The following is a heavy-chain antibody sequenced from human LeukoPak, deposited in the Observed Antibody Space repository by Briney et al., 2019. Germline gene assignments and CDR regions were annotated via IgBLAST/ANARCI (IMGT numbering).Heavy chain of an antibody. Sequence: GGSLRLSCAASGFTFSSYEMNWVRQAPGKGLEWVSYISSSGSTIYYADSVKGRFTISRDNAKNSLYLQMNSLRAEDTAVYYCARDRGAYCGGDCPSGAFDIWGQGTMVTVSS. CDR3: ARDRGAYCGGDCPSGAFDI. V-gene: IGHV3-48*03. J-gene: IGHJ3*02. D-gene: IGHD2-21*02. CDR1: GFTFSSYE. CDR2: ISSSGSTI.